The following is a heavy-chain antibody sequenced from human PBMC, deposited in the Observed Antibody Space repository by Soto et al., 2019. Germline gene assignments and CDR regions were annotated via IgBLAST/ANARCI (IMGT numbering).Heavy chain of an antibody. D-gene: IGHD3-22*01. V-gene: IGHV3-23*01. CDR1: GFTFSSYA. Sequence: GGSLRLSCAASGFTFSSYAMSWVRQAPGKGLEWVSAISGSGGSTYYADSVKGRFTISRDNSKNTLYLQMNSLRAEDTAVYYCAKGIDDPPLDDSSGYYLGWDNDYWGQGTLVTVSS. CDR2: ISGSGGST. J-gene: IGHJ4*02. CDR3: AKGIDDPPLDDSSGYYLGWDNDY.